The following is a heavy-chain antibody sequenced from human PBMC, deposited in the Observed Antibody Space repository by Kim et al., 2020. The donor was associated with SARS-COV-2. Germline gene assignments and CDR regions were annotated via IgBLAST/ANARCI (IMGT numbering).Heavy chain of an antibody. V-gene: IGHV4-31*03. J-gene: IGHJ4*01. CDR3: ARRRGNDVNDVGIDY. D-gene: IGHD1-1*01. CDR1: GASIYSGGYL. CDR2: TYYRGIT. Sequence: SETLSLTCSVSGASIYSGGYLWAWIRQRPGKGLEWIGYTYYRGITYYNPFLKSRLSISLDTPDDQFSLRVTSVTAADTAVYYCARRRGNDVNDVGIDYWG.